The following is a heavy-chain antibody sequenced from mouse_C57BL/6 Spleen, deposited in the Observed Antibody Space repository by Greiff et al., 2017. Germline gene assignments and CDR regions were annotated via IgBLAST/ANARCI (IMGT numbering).Heavy chain of an antibody. V-gene: IGHV1-42*01. Sequence: EVHLVESGPELVKPGASVKISCKASGYSFTGYYMNWVKQSPEKSLEWIGEINPSTGGTTYNQKFKAKATLTVDKSSSTAYMQLKSLTSEDSAVYYCAAIYYDYDVLAYWGQGTLVTVSA. D-gene: IGHD2-4*01. J-gene: IGHJ3*01. CDR1: GYSFTGYY. CDR2: INPSTGGT. CDR3: AAIYYDYDVLAY.